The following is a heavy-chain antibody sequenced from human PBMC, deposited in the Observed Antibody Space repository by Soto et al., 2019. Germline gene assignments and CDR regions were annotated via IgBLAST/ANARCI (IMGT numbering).Heavy chain of an antibody. CDR2: INSDGSST. CDR1: GFTFSRYW. CDR3: ARDSGGYYEPLFDY. V-gene: IGHV3-74*01. J-gene: IGHJ4*02. Sequence: EVQLVESGGGLVQPGGSLRLSCAASGFTFSRYWMHWVRQAPGKGLVWVSRINSDGSSTSYADSVKGRFTISRDNAKNTLYLQMNSLRAEDTAVYYYARDSGGYYEPLFDYWGQGTLVTVSS. D-gene: IGHD3-22*01.